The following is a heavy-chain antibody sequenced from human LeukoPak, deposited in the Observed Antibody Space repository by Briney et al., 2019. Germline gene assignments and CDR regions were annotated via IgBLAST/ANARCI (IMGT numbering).Heavy chain of an antibody. V-gene: IGHV3-9*01. Sequence: QSGTSLRLSCAASGFSFFMHWVRQAPGKGLEWVSGISWNSGSIGYADSVKGRFTTSRDNAKNSLYLQMNSLRAEDTALYYCAKDSRGSGSRYYGMDVWGQGTTVTVSS. CDR3: AKDSRGSGSRYYGMDV. J-gene: IGHJ6*02. CDR1: GFSFF. D-gene: IGHD3-10*01. CDR2: ISWNSGSI.